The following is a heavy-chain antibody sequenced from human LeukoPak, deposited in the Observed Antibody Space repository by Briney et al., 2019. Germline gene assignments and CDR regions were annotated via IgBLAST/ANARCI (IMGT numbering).Heavy chain of an antibody. Sequence: SETLSLTCAVSGGSISSSNWWSWVRQPPGKGLEWIGEIYHSGSTNYNPSLKSRVTISVDKSKNQFSLKLSSVTAADTAVYYCARGSGSFSPWAFDIWGQGTMVTVSS. CDR1: GGSISSSNW. V-gene: IGHV4-4*02. D-gene: IGHD1-26*01. CDR2: IYHSGST. J-gene: IGHJ3*02. CDR3: ARGSGSFSPWAFDI.